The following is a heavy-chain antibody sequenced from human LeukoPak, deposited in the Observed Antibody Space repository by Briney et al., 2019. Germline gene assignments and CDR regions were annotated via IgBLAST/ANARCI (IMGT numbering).Heavy chain of an antibody. D-gene: IGHD3-9*01. J-gene: IGHJ4*02. CDR1: GGSISSYY. V-gene: IGHV4-4*07. CDR3: AREDILTGYYHY. CDR2: IYTSGST. Sequence: SETLPLTCTVSGGSISSYYWSWIRQPAGKGLEWIGRIYTSGSTNYNPSLKSRVTMSVDTSKNQFSLKLSSVTAADTAVYYCAREDILTGYYHYWGQGTLVTVSS.